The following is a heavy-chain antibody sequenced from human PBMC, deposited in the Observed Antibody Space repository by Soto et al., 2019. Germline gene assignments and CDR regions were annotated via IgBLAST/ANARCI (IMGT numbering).Heavy chain of an antibody. CDR1: GGSIGSGGYY. Sequence: SETLSLTCTVSGGSIGSGGYYWSWIRQHPGKGLEWIGYIYYSGITYYNPSLKSRVTISVDTSKNQFSLKLSSVTAADTAVYYCARSPGYYFDYWGQGTLVTVS. CDR3: ARSPGYYFDY. J-gene: IGHJ4*02. V-gene: IGHV4-31*03. CDR2: IYYSGIT.